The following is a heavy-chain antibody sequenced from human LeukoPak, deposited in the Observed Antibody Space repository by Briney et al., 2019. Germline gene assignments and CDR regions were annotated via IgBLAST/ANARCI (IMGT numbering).Heavy chain of an antibody. D-gene: IGHD6-19*01. Sequence: GGSLRLPCAASGFTFSTYWMSWVRQAPGKGLEWVANIKQDGSEKYYVDSVKGRFTISRDNAKNSLYLQMNSLRAEDTAVYYCARVSGSSGLKYWGQGTLVTVSS. CDR1: GFTFSTYW. V-gene: IGHV3-7*01. CDR3: ARVSGSSGLKY. CDR2: IKQDGSEK. J-gene: IGHJ4*02.